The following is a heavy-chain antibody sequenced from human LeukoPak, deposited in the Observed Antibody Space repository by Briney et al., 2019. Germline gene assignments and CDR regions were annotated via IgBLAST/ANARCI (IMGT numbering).Heavy chain of an antibody. CDR1: GYTFTSYG. Sequence: GASVTVSCKASGYTFTSYGISWVRQAPGQGLEWMGWISAYNGNTNYAQKLQGRVTMTTDTSTSTAYMELRSLRSDDTAVYYCARDGPNWGFDYYYYYGMDVWGQGTTVTVSS. CDR2: ISAYNGNT. D-gene: IGHD7-27*01. V-gene: IGHV1-18*01. CDR3: ARDGPNWGFDYYYYYGMDV. J-gene: IGHJ6*02.